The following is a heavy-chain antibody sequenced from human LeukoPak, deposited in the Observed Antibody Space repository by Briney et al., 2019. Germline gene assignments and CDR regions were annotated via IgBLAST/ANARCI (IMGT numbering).Heavy chain of an antibody. D-gene: IGHD2-2*01. Sequence: PGGSLRLSCAASGFTLSSYWMHWVRQAPGKGLEWVSPISSSSSYIYYADSVQGRFTISRDNAKNSLYLQMNSLRAEDTAVYYCARDLGYCSSSSCSLWGQGTLVTVSS. V-gene: IGHV3-21*01. CDR1: GFTLSSYW. CDR2: ISSSSSYI. CDR3: ARDLGYCSSSSCSL. J-gene: IGHJ4*02.